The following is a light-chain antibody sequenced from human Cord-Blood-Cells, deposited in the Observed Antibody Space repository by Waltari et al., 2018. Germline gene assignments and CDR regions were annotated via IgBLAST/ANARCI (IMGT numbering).Light chain of an antibody. CDR1: SSDVGGYNY. J-gene: IGLJ3*02. V-gene: IGLV2-14*03. Sequence: QSALTQPASVSGSPGQSITISCTGTSSDVGGYNYVSWYQQHPGKAPKLMIYDVSNRPSGVSNRCSGSKSDNTASLTISGLQAEDEADYYCSSYTSISTWVFGGGTKLTVL. CDR3: SSYTSISTWV. CDR2: DVS.